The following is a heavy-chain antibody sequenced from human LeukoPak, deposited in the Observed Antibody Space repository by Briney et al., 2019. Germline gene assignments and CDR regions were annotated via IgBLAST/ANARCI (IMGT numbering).Heavy chain of an antibody. V-gene: IGHV3-23*01. CDR3: AKRRGLELLYYYYMDV. CDR1: GFTFSSYV. Sequence: GGSLRLSCAPSGFTFSSYVMSWVRKAPGKGLEWVSAICVSGGSTYYADSVKGRFTISRDNSKNTLFLQMNSLRAEDTAVYYCAKRRGLELLYYYYMDVWGKGTTVTVSS. J-gene: IGHJ6*03. D-gene: IGHD1-7*01. CDR2: ICVSGGST.